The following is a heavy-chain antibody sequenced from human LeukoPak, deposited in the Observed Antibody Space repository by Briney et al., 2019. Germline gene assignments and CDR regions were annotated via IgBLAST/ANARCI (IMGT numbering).Heavy chain of an antibody. CDR2: ISAYNANT. J-gene: IGHJ4*02. D-gene: IGHD2-2*01. CDR3: ARDYCSSTSCYFDY. CDR1: GHSFTTYG. Sequence: ASAKVSCEASGHSFTTYGISWVRQAPGQGLEWMGWISAYNANTNYALKLQGRVTMTTDTSTSTAYMELRSLRSDDTAVYYCARDYCSSTSCYFDYWGQGTLVTVSS. V-gene: IGHV1-18*01.